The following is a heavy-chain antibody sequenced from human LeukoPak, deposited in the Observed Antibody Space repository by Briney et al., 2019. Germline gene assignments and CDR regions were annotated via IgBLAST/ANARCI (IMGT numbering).Heavy chain of an antibody. V-gene: IGHV5-51*01. D-gene: IGHD3-22*01. CDR1: GYSFTSYW. Sequence: GESLKISCKGSGYSFTSYWIAWVRQMPGKGLEWMGIIYPGDSDTRYSPSFQGQVTISADKSISTAYLQWSSLKASDTAMYYCARHLGSSGYYYSWFDPWGQGTLVTVSS. J-gene: IGHJ5*02. CDR3: ARHLGSSGYYYSWFDP. CDR2: IYPGDSDT.